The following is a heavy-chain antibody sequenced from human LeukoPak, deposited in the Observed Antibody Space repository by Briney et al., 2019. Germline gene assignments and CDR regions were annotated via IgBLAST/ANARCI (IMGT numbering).Heavy chain of an antibody. CDR3: ARTANQIAVAGDYYMDV. D-gene: IGHD6-19*01. Sequence: SETLSLTCTVSGGSISSGDYYWSWIRQPPGKGLEWIGYIYYSGSTNYNPSLKSRVTISVDTSKNQFSLKLSSVTAADTAVYYCARTANQIAVAGDYYMDVWGKGTTVTVSS. J-gene: IGHJ6*03. V-gene: IGHV4-61*08. CDR2: IYYSGST. CDR1: GGSISSGDYY.